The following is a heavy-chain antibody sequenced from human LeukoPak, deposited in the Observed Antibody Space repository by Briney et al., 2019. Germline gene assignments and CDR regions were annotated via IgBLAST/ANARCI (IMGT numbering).Heavy chain of an antibody. CDR2: ISSSGSTK. CDR3: AKCESGGSCTDY. CDR1: GFTFSSYE. D-gene: IGHD2-15*01. V-gene: IGHV3-48*03. J-gene: IGHJ4*02. Sequence: GGSQRLSCAASGFTFSSYEMNWLRQAPGKGLEWVSYISSSGSTKYYADSVKGRFTIARDNARNSLFLQMNSLRAEDTAVYYCAKCESGGSCTDYWGQGTLVTVSS.